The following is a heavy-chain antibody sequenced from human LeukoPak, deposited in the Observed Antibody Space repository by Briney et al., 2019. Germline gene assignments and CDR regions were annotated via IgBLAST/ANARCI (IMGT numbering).Heavy chain of an antibody. Sequence: PGGSLRLSCAASGFTFNTYSMNWVRQAPGKGLEWISYISSSSSTIFYAESVKGRFTISRDSPKNTLFLQMNSLRAEDTAVYFCAKRGVVIRVILVGFHREAYYFDSWGQGALVTVS. CDR2: ISSSSSTI. CDR1: GFTFNTYS. V-gene: IGHV3-48*01. CDR3: AKRGVVIRVILVGFHREAYYFDS. J-gene: IGHJ4*02. D-gene: IGHD2-21*01.